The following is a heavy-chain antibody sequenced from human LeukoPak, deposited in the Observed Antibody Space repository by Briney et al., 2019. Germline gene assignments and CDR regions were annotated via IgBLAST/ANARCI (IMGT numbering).Heavy chain of an antibody. CDR1: GYTFTGYY. D-gene: IGHD3-22*01. CDR3: ARDYYYDSTFDY. Sequence: ASVKVSCNASGYTFTGYYMHWVRQAPGQGLEWMGWINPNSGGTNYAQKFQGRVTMTRDTSISTAYMELSRLRSDDTAVYYCARDYYYDSTFDYWGQGTLVTVSS. CDR2: INPNSGGT. J-gene: IGHJ4*02. V-gene: IGHV1-2*02.